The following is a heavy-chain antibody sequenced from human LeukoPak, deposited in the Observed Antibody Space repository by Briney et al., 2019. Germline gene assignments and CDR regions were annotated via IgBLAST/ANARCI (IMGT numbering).Heavy chain of an antibody. CDR2: ISAYNGNT. CDR3: ARLGSGYDSRYYFDY. D-gene: IGHD5-12*01. V-gene: IGHV1-18*04. CDR1: GYTFTSYG. Sequence: GASVKVSCKASGYTFTSYGISWVRQAPGQGLEWMGWISAYNGNTNYAQKLQGRVTMTTDTSTSTAYMELRSLRSDDTAVYYCARLGSGYDSRYYFDYWGQGTLVTVSS. J-gene: IGHJ4*02.